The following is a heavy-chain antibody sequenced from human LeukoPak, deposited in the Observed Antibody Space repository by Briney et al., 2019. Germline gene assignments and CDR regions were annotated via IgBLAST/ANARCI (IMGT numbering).Heavy chain of an antibody. CDR1: GFTVSTNY. D-gene: IGHD3-10*01. J-gene: IGHJ4*02. CDR3: ARDGMVRGVIITPTVD. V-gene: IGHV3-66*01. Sequence: GGSLRLSCAASGFTVSTNYMSWVRQAPGKGLEWVSVIYAGGGTSYADSVKGRFTISRDNSKNTLYLQMNILRAEDTAVYYCARDGMVRGVIITPTVDWGQGTLVTVSS. CDR2: IYAGGGT.